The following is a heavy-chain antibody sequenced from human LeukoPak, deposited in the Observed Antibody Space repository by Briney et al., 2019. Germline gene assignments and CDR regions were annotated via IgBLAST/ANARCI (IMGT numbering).Heavy chain of an antibody. Sequence: PGRSLRLSCAASGFTFDDYAMHWVRQAPGKGLEWVSGISWNSGSIGYADFVKGRFTISRDNAKNSLYLQMNSLRAEDTALYYCAKGARNYYYDSSGSDYWGQGTLVTVSS. D-gene: IGHD3-22*01. J-gene: IGHJ4*02. CDR2: ISWNSGSI. CDR3: AKGARNYYYDSSGSDY. V-gene: IGHV3-9*01. CDR1: GFTFDDYA.